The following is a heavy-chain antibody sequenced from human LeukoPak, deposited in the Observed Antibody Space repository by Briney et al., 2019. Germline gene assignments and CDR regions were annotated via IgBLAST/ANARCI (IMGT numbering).Heavy chain of an antibody. V-gene: IGHV1-18*01. Sequence: ASVKVSCKASGYTFTSYGISWVRQAPGQGLEWMGWISAYNGNTNYAQKLQGRVTMTTDTSTSTAYMELRSLRSDDTAVYYCARDGYNPFYYYHYGMDVWGQGTTVTVSS. D-gene: IGHD5-24*01. CDR2: ISAYNGNT. J-gene: IGHJ6*02. CDR3: ARDGYNPFYYYHYGMDV. CDR1: GYTFTSYG.